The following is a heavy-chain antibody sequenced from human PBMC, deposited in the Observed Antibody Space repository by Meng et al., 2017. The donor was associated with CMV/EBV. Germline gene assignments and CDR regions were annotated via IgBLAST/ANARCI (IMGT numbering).Heavy chain of an antibody. CDR1: GGTFSSYA. CDR3: ARDYSGIAARPGFDP. D-gene: IGHD6-6*01. Sequence: QGRLVPAGGEVKKPGSSVKVSCKASGGTFSSYAISWVRQAPGQGLEWMGGIIPIFGTANYAQKFQGRVTITADESTSTAYMELSSLRSEDTAVYYCARDYSGIAARPGFDPWGQGTLVTVSS. J-gene: IGHJ5*02. CDR2: IIPIFGTA. V-gene: IGHV1-69*12.